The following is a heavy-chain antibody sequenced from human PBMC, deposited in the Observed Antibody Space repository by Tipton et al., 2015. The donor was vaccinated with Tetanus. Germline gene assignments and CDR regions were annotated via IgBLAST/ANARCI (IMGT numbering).Heavy chain of an antibody. CDR2: IYYSGST. D-gene: IGHD3-9*01. CDR1: GGSISSYY. J-gene: IGHJ4*02. V-gene: IGHV4-59*01. CDR3: ARGERGLRYFDWLPTFFDY. Sequence: TLSLTCTVSGGSISSYYWSWIRQPPGKGLEWIGYIYYSGSTNYNPSLKSRVTISVDTSKNQFSLKLSSVTAADTAVYYCARGERGLRYFDWLPTFFDYWGQGTLVTVSS.